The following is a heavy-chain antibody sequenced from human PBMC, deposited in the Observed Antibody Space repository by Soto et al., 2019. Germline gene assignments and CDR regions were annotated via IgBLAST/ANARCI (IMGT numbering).Heavy chain of an antibody. Sequence: PSETLSLTFTVSGGSISRGDYSWSGSRQPTVTGLEWIGYIYDSWSNPYNTSLKTRVTISVEKSKNQFSLKLSSVTPAETAVYPCARVNKYSGSVDYWGKGTLVT. CDR1: GGSISRGDYS. CDR2: IYDSWSN. J-gene: IGHJ4*02. CDR3: ARVNKYSGSVDY. V-gene: IGHV4-61*08. D-gene: IGHD1-26*01.